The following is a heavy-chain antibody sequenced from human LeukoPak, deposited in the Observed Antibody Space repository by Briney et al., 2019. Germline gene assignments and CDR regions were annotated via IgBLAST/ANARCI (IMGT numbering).Heavy chain of an antibody. J-gene: IGHJ4*02. CDR1: GGSISTYY. CDR2: IYNSGST. Sequence: PSEALSLTCTVSGGSISTYYWSWIRQPPGKGLEWIGYIYNSGSTNYNPSLKSRVTISGDTSKNQFSLKLSSVTAADTAVYYCARGPQVSEYGDVGYFDYWGQGTLVTVSS. D-gene: IGHD4-17*01. CDR3: ARGPQVSEYGDVGYFDY. V-gene: IGHV4-59*08.